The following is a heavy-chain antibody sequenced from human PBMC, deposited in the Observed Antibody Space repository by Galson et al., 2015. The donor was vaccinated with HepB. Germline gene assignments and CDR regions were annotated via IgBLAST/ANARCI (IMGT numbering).Heavy chain of an antibody. D-gene: IGHD3-10*01. CDR2: ISYDGSNK. CDR3: ARGAGGSGSYSPYYFDY. Sequence: SLRLSCAASGFTFSSYAMHWVRQAPGRGLEWVAVISYDGSNKYYADSVKGRFTISRDNSKNTLYLQMNSLRADDTAVYYCARGAGGSGSYSPYYFDYWGQGTLVTVSS. V-gene: IGHV3-30*04. CDR1: GFTFSSYA. J-gene: IGHJ4*02.